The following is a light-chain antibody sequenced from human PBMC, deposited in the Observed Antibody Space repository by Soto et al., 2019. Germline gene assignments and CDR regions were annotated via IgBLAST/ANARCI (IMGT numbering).Light chain of an antibody. Sequence: EIVMTQSPATLSVSPGERATLSCRASQSITSNLAWYQQKPGQAPRLLIYAASTRATGIPARFSASGSGTEFTLTISSRQSDDYGVYYCHLYNIRPYTFGQGTKLEI. CDR1: QSITSN. V-gene: IGKV3-15*01. CDR2: AAS. J-gene: IGKJ2*01. CDR3: HLYNIRPYT.